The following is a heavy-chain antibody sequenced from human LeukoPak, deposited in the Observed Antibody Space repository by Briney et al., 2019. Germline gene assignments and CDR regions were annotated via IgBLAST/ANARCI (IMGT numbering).Heavy chain of an antibody. CDR3: ARGYNWNDHYFDY. Sequence: GGSLRLSCAASGLTISSNYMSWVRQAPGKELEWVSVIYSGGSTYYADSVKGRFTISRDNSKNTLYLQMNSLRAEDTAVYYCARGYNWNDHYFDYWGQGTLVTVSS. J-gene: IGHJ4*02. D-gene: IGHD1-20*01. CDR2: IYSGGST. V-gene: IGHV3-66*01. CDR1: GLTISSNY.